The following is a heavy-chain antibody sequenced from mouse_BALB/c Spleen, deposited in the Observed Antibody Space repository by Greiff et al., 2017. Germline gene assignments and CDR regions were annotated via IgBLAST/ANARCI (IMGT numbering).Heavy chain of an antibody. CDR2: ILPGSGST. V-gene: IGHV1-9*01. CDR1: GYTFSSYW. J-gene: IGHJ4*01. Sequence: VQLQQSGAELMKPGASVKISCKATGYTFSSYWIEWVKQRPGHGLEWIGEILPGSGSTNYNAKFKGKATFTADTSSNTAYMQLSSLTSEDSAVYYCARLGYAMDYWGQGTSVTVSS. CDR3: ARLGYAMDY.